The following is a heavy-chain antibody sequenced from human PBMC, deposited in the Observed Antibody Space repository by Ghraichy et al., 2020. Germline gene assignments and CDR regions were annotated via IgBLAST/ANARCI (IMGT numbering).Heavy chain of an antibody. J-gene: IGHJ6*02. CDR3: ARDLSSPYYGMDV. CDR1: GFTFSRHD. CDR2: ISSSSLTI. V-gene: IGHV3-48*02. Sequence: ALNISCAVSGFTFSRHDMSWVRQAPGKGLEWISYISSSSLTIFYADSVKGRFTISRDNAKNSVYLQMNTLRDEDTAVYYCARDLSSPYYGMDVWGQGTTVTVSS.